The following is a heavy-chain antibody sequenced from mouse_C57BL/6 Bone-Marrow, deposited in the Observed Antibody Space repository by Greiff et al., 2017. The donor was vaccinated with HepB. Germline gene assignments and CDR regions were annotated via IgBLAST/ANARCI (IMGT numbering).Heavy chain of an antibody. CDR2: IHPNSGST. Sequence: VQLQQPGAELVKPGASVKLSCKASGYTFTSYWMHWVKQRPGQGLEWIGMIHPNSGSTNYNEKFKSKAILTVDKSSSTAYMQLSSLTSEDSAVYYCARSNPTTDWYFDVWGTGTTVTVSS. CDR3: ARSNPTTDWYFDV. D-gene: IGHD2-12*01. J-gene: IGHJ1*03. V-gene: IGHV1-64*01. CDR1: GYTFTSYW.